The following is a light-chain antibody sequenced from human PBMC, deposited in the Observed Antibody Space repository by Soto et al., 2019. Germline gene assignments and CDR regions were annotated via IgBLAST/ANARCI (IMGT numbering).Light chain of an antibody. Sequence: VLTQPPSASGTPGQRVTISCSGSSSNIGSRSVHWYQLKPGLAPVLVVYDDSARPSGIPERFSGSNSGNTATLSISRVEAGDEADYFCQVWDTMTDNPVFGGGTQLTVL. CDR1: SSNIGSRS. CDR3: QVWDTMTDNPV. J-gene: IGLJ7*01. V-gene: IGLV3-21*02. CDR2: DDS.